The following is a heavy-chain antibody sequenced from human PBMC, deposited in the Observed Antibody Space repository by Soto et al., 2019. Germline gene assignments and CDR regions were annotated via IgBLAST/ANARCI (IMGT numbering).Heavy chain of an antibody. D-gene: IGHD3-3*01. Sequence: PAGSLRLSCAASGFSFGSYALSWVRQAPGKGLEWVSTISGSDGKTFYADSVKGRFSISRDTSQSTLYLQMNSLRADDTAIYYCARWSYLDYWGQGTRVTVSS. J-gene: IGHJ4*02. CDR1: GFSFGSYA. CDR3: ARWSYLDY. CDR2: ISGSDGKT. V-gene: IGHV3-23*01.